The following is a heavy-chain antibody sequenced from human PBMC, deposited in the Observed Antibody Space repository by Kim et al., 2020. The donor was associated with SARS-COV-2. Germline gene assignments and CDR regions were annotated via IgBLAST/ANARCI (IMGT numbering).Heavy chain of an antibody. V-gene: IGHV1-18*01. CDR3: AREGVTMVQGVLDY. J-gene: IGHJ4*02. D-gene: IGHD3-10*01. Sequence: AQKIQGRVTMTTDTSTSTAYMELRSLRSDDTAVYYCAREGVTMVQGVLDYWGQGTLVTVSS.